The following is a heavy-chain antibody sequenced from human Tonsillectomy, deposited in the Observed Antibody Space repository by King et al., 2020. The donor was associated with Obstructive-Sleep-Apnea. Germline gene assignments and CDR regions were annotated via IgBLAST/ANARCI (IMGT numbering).Heavy chain of an antibody. CDR2: ISGSGGST. CDR3: AIDRYSSSWYPYNWFDP. V-gene: IGHV3-23*04. D-gene: IGHD6-13*01. J-gene: IGHJ5*02. CDR1: GFTFSSYA. Sequence: VQLVESGGGLVQPGGSLRLSCAASGFTFSSYAMSWVRQAPGKGLEWVSAISGSGGSTYYADSVKGRFTISRDNSKNTLYLQMNSLRAEDTAVYYCAIDRYSSSWYPYNWFDPWGQGTLVTVSS.